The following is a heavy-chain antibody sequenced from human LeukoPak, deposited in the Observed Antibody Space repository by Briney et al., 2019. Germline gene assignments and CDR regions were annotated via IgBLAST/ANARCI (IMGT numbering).Heavy chain of an antibody. V-gene: IGHV5-51*01. CDR1: GYSFTSYW. D-gene: IGHD6-13*01. J-gene: IGHJ4*02. Sequence: EESLKISCKGSGYSFTSYWIGWVRQMPGKGLEWMGTIYPGDSDTRYSPSFQGQVTISADKSISTAYLQWSSLKASDTAMYYCARSRIAAAGTSDYWGQGTLVTVSS. CDR3: ARSRIAAAGTSDY. CDR2: IYPGDSDT.